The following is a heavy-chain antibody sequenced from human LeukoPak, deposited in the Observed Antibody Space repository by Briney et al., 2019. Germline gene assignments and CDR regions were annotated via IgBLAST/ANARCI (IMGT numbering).Heavy chain of an antibody. J-gene: IGHJ4*02. V-gene: IGHV1-46*01. Sequence: GASVKVSCKASGYTFTSYYMYWVRQAPGQGLEWLGMINPSGGSTTYAQKFQGRVTMTRDTSTSTVYMELSSLRSEDTAVYYCARDVGSSSWYFDYWGQGTLVTVSS. CDR1: GYTFTSYY. CDR2: INPSGGST. CDR3: ARDVGSSSWYFDY. D-gene: IGHD6-13*01.